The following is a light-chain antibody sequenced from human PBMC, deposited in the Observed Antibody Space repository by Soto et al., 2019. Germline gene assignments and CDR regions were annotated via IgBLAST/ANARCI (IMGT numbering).Light chain of an antibody. V-gene: IGKV1-5*03. Sequence: DIPMTQSPSTLSASVGDRVTITCRASQSISSWLAWYQQKPGKAPKLLIYKASSLESGVPSRFGGSGSGTEFTLTISSLQPDDFATYYCQADNSYRRTYSQGTKLEI. J-gene: IGKJ1*01. CDR3: QADNSYRRT. CDR1: QSISSW. CDR2: KAS.